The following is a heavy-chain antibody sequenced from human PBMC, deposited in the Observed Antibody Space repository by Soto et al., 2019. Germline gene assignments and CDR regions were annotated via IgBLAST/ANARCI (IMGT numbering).Heavy chain of an antibody. D-gene: IGHD3-22*01. J-gene: IGHJ4*02. CDR1: GFTFSSYG. V-gene: IGHV3-33*01. CDR3: ARVLGYYYDSSGLDY. CDR2: IWYDGSNK. Sequence: QVQLVESGGGVVQPGRSLRLSCAASGFTFSSYGMHWVRQAPGKGLEWVAVIWYDGSNKYYADSVKGRFTISRDNSKNTLYLQMNSLRAEDTAVYYCARVLGYYYDSSGLDYWGKGTLVTVSS.